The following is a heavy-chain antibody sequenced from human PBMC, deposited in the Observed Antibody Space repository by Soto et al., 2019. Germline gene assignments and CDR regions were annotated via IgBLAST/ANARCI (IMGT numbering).Heavy chain of an antibody. CDR2: IIPIFGTA. Sequence: QVQLVQSGAEVKKPGSSVKVSCKASGGTFSSYAISWVRQAPGQGLEWMGGIIPIFGTANYAQKFQGRVTITADESTSTAYMELSSLRSEDTAVYYCARTSYDYVWGSYSPKYFQHWGQGTLVTVSS. D-gene: IGHD3-16*01. V-gene: IGHV1-69*01. J-gene: IGHJ1*01. CDR3: ARTSYDYVWGSYSPKYFQH. CDR1: GGTFSSYA.